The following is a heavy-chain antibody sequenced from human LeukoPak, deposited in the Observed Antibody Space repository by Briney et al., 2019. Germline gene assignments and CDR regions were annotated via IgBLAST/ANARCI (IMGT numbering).Heavy chain of an antibody. CDR3: ARGGGLDG. CDR2: INHNGNVN. J-gene: IGHJ6*02. CDR1: GFTFSSYW. Sequence: GGSLRLSCAASGFTFSSYWMNWARQAPGKGLEWVASINHNGNVNYYVDSVKGRFTISRDNAKNSLYLQMSNLRAADTAVYFCARGGGLDGWGQGATVTVSS. V-gene: IGHV3-7*04.